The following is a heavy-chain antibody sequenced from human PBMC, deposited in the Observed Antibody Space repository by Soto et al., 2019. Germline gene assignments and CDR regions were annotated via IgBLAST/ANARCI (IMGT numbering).Heavy chain of an antibody. CDR2: IYYSGST. CDR3: ARASDYYGMDV. J-gene: IGHJ6*02. Sequence: SETVSLTCTVSGGSISSYYWSWIRQPPGKGLEWIGYIYYSGSTNYNPSLKSRVTISVDTSKNQFSPKLSSVTAADTAVYYCARASDYYGMDVWGQGPRSPSP. V-gene: IGHV4-59*01. CDR1: GGSISSYY.